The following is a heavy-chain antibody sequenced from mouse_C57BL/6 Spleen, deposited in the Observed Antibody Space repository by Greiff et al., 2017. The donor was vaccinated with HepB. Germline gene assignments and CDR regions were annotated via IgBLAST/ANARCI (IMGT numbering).Heavy chain of an antibody. D-gene: IGHD2-1*01. CDR3: ARGEIYYGNFDY. J-gene: IGHJ2*01. V-gene: IGHV1-69*01. CDR1: GYTFTSYW. CDR2: IDPSDSYT. Sequence: QVQLQQPGAELVMPGASVKLSCKASGYTFTSYWMHWVKQRPGQGLEWIGEIDPSDSYTNYNQKFKGKSTWTVDKSSSTAYMQLSSLTSEDSAVYYCARGEIYYGNFDYWGQGTTLTVSS.